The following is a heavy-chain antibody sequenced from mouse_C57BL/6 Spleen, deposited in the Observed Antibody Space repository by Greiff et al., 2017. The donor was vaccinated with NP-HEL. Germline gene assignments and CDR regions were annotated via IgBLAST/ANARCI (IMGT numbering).Heavy chain of an antibody. V-gene: IGHV5-16*01. J-gene: IGHJ4*01. Sequence: EVKLVESEGGLVQPGSSMKLSCTASGFTFSDYYMAWVRQVPEKGLEWVANINYDGSSTYYLDSLKSRFIISRDNAKNILYLQMSSLKSEDTATYYCAREVGSYSYAMDYWGQGTSVTVSS. CDR1: GFTFSDYY. CDR3: AREVGSYSYAMDY. CDR2: INYDGSST. D-gene: IGHD1-1*01.